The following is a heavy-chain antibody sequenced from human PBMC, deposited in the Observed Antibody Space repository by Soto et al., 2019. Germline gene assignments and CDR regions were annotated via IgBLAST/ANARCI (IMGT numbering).Heavy chain of an antibody. CDR1: GGTFSSYA. CDR3: ARELTIFGVVIIGYYYGMDV. V-gene: IGHV1-69*13. CDR2: IIPILGTA. D-gene: IGHD3-3*01. J-gene: IGHJ6*02. Sequence: ASVKVSCKASGGTFSSYAISWVRQAPGQGLEWMGGIIPILGTANYAQKFQGRVTITADESTSTAYMELSSLRSEDTAVYYCARELTIFGVVIIGYYYGMDVWGQGTTVTVSS.